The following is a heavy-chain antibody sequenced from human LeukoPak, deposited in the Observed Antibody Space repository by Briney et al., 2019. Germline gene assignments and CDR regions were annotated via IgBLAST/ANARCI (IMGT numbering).Heavy chain of an antibody. J-gene: IGHJ4*02. CDR1: GFTFSSYG. V-gene: IGHV3-30*18. Sequence: GGSLRLSCAASGFTFSSYGMHWVRQAPGKGLEWVAVISYDGSNKYYADSVKGRFTISRDNSKNTLYLQMNSLRAEDTAVYYCAKDVSGSHFYYWGRGTLVTVSS. CDR3: AKDVSGSHFYY. CDR2: ISYDGSNK. D-gene: IGHD1-26*01.